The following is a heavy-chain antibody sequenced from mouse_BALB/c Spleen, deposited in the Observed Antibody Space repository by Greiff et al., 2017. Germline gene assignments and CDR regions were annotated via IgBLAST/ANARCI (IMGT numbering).Heavy chain of an antibody. CDR2: ISYSGST. CDR1: GDSITSGY. J-gene: IGHJ3*01. CDR3: ARPYDYDEAWFAY. V-gene: IGHV3-8*02. Sequence: EVQLQQSGPSLVKPSQTLSLTCSVTGDSITSGYWNWIRKFPGNKLEYMGYISYSGSTYYNPSLKSRISITRDTSKNQYYLQLNSVTTEDTATYYCARPYDYDEAWFAYWGQGTLVTVSA. D-gene: IGHD2-4*01.